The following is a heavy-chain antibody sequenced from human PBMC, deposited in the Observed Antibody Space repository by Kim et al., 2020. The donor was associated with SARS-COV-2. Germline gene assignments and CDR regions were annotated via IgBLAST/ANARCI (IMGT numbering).Heavy chain of an antibody. J-gene: IGHJ4*02. V-gene: IGHV3-15*01. CDR1: GFTFSNAW. Sequence: GGSLRLSCAASGFTFSNAWMSWVRQAPGKGLEWVGRIKSKTDGGTTDYAAPVKGRFTISRDDSKNTLYLQMNSLKTEDTAVYYCTTGAGGDYPLDYWGQGTLVTVSS. CDR3: TTGAGGDYPLDY. CDR2: IKSKTDGGTT. D-gene: IGHD4-17*01.